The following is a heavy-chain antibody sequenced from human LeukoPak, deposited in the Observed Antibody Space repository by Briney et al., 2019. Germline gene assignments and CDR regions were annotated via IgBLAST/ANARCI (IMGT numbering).Heavy chain of an antibody. CDR2: IIPIFGIA. CDR1: GGTFSSYA. J-gene: IGHJ6*04. CDR3: ARDVVSSSSWYYYYYGMDV. D-gene: IGHD6-13*01. Sequence: SVKVSCKASGGTFSSYAISWVRQAPGQGLEWMGRIIPIFGIANYAQKFQGRVTITADKSTSTAYMELSSLRSEDTAVYYCARDVVSSSSWYYYYYGMDVWGKGTTVTVSS. V-gene: IGHV1-69*04.